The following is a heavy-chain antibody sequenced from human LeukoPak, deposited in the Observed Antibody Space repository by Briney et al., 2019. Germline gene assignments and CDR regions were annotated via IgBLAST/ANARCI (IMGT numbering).Heavy chain of an antibody. V-gene: IGHV1-69*05. CDR1: GGTFNNSA. D-gene: IGHD4-17*01. J-gene: IGHJ5*02. Sequence: GALVKVSCKTSGGTFNNSAISWVRQAPGQGLEWLGGIMPLFGTAGYAQKFQGRVTITKDESTRTVYSELTSLTSDDTAVYYCARDVHGDYGSGWFDPWGQGTLVSVSS. CDR3: ARDVHGDYGSGWFDP. CDR2: IMPLFGTA.